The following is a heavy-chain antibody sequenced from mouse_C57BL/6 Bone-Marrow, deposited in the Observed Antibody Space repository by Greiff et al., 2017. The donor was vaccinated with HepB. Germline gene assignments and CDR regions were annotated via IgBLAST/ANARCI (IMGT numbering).Heavy chain of an antibody. D-gene: IGHD1-1*01. CDR2: INYDGSST. CDR3: ARGYYGSSSWYFDV. J-gene: IGHJ1*03. V-gene: IGHV5-16*01. CDR1: GFTFSDYY. Sequence: EVKLVESEGGLVQPGSSMKLSCTASGFTFSDYYMAWVRQVPEKGLEWVANINYDGSSTYYLDSLKSRFIISRDNAKNILYLQMSSLKSEDTATYYCARGYYGSSSWYFDVWGTGTTVTVSS.